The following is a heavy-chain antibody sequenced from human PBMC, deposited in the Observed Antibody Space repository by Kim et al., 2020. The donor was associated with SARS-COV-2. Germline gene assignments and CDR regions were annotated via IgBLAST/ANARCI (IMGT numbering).Heavy chain of an antibody. Sequence: ASVKVSCRGSGYSFTNHAINWVRQAPGQGLEWMGWIDTSTGTPTYAQGFTGRFVFSLDTSVTTAYLQITSLKTEDTALYFCARDHCNNTSCFDPWGQGTLITLPS. D-gene: IGHD2-21*01. V-gene: IGHV7-4-1*02. CDR1: GYSFTNHA. CDR3: ARDHCNNTSCFDP. CDR2: IDTSTGTP. J-gene: IGHJ5*02.